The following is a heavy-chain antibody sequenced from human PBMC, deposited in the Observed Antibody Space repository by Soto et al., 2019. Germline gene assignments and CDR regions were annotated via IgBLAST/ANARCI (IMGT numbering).Heavy chain of an antibody. CDR2: IVPKNGNT. J-gene: IGHJ5*02. CDR3: ATDHHNWNDWFDP. Sequence: GASVKVSCKASGYTFADYGIHWVRQAPGQGFEWMGWIVPKNGNTNYAQKFQGRVTMTTDTSTDTAYMELSSLRSEDTAVYYCATDHHNWNDWFDPWGQGTLVTVSS. V-gene: IGHV1-18*01. D-gene: IGHD1-1*01. CDR1: GYTFADYG.